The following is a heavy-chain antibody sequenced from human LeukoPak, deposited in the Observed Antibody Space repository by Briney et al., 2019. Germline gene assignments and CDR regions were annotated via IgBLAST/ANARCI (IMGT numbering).Heavy chain of an antibody. V-gene: IGHV3-30*04. CDR3: ARLFRQQLALYYYYYMDV. CDR2: ISYDGSNK. Sequence: GGSLRLSCAASGFTFSSYAMHWVRQAPGKGLEWVAVISYDGSNKYYADSVKGRFTISRDNSKNTLYLQMNSLRAEDTAVYYCARLFRQQLALYYYYYMDVWGKGTTVTISS. CDR1: GFTFSSYA. D-gene: IGHD6-13*01. J-gene: IGHJ6*03.